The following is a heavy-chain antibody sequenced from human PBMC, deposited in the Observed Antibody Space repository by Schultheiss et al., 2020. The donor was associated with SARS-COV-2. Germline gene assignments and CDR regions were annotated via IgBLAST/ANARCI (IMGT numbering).Heavy chain of an antibody. D-gene: IGHD6-19*01. CDR3: ARDESDGGWYQTVFDY. CDR2: IIPIFGTA. J-gene: IGHJ4*02. CDR1: GGTFSSYA. V-gene: IGHV1-69*13. Sequence: SVKVSCKASGGTFSSYAISWVRQAPGQGLEWMGGIIPIFGTANYAQKFQGRVTITADESTSTAYMELSSLRSEDTAVYYCARDESDGGWYQTVFDYWGQGTLVTVSS.